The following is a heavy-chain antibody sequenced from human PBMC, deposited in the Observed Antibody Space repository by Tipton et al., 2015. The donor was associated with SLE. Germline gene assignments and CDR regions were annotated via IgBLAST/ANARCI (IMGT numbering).Heavy chain of an antibody. CDR3: AREGGYCSGGSCYPFDY. J-gene: IGHJ4*02. Sequence: QLVQSGAEVKKPGASVKVSCKASGYTFTSYYMHWVRQAPGQGLEWMGIINPSGGSTSYAQKFQGRVTMTRDTSTSTVYMELSSLRSEDTAVYYCAREGGYCSGGSCYPFDYWGQGTLVTVSS. D-gene: IGHD2-15*01. CDR2: INPSGGST. V-gene: IGHV1-46*01. CDR1: GYTFTSYY.